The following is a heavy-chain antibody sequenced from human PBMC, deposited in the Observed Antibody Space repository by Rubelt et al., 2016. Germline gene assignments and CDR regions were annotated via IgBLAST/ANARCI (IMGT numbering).Heavy chain of an antibody. J-gene: IGHJ3*02. Sequence: QLQLQESGPGLVKPSETLSLTCGVYGGSFSGYYWSWIRQPPGKGLEWIGEINHSGSTNYNPSLKSRVTISVDLSKNQFSLKLTSVAAADTAVYFCARSVRFLEKASDIWGRGTLVTVSS. V-gene: IGHV4-34*01. D-gene: IGHD3-3*01. CDR1: GGSFSGYY. CDR3: ARSVRFLEKASDI. CDR2: INHSGST.